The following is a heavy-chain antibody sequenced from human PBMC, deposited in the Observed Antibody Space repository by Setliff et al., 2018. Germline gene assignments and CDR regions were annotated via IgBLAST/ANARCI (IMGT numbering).Heavy chain of an antibody. V-gene: IGHV1-8*02. CDR1: GYTFSIYD. Sequence: GASVKVSCKASGYTFSIYDINWVRQAPGQGLEWMGWMIANSGKTGYAEKFQGRVSMTRDTSTSTAYMELSSLRSDDTAVYYRARGAGWSNPSDYWGQGTLVTVSS. D-gene: IGHD2-8*02. CDR2: MIANSGKT. CDR3: ARGAGWSNPSDY. J-gene: IGHJ4*02.